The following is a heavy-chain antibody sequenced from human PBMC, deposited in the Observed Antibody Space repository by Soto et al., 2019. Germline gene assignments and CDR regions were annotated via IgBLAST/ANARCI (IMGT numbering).Heavy chain of an antibody. V-gene: IGHV3-9*01. CDR2: ISCNSDKI. CDR1: GFPFDNYP. D-gene: IGHD1-26*01. CDR3: EKDRDGGSYFDPNDSFDV. J-gene: IGHJ3*01. Sequence: PGGSLRLSCAASGFPFDNYPMHLVRQAPGKGLEWVSTISCNSDKIAYADSVKGRFTVSRDNAKNSLYLQMNSLRVDDTALYYCEKDRDGGSYFDPNDSFDVWAQGTVVTVSS.